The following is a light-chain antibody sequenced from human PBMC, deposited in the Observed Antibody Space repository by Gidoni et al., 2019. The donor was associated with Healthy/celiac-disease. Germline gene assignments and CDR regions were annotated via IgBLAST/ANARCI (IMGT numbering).Light chain of an antibody. Sequence: DIQMTQSPSSLSASVGDRVTITCRASQSISSYLNWYQQKTGKDPKLLIYAASSLQSGVPSRFSGSGSGTDVTITISSLQPEEFATYYCQQSYSTLWTFGQGTKVEIK. CDR2: AAS. CDR1: QSISSY. J-gene: IGKJ1*01. V-gene: IGKV1-39*01. CDR3: QQSYSTLWT.